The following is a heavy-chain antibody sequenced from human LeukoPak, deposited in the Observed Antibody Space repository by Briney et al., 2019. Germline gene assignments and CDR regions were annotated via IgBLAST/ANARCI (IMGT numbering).Heavy chain of an antibody. CDR1: GFTFSSYS. CDR3: ARDSAVREWFGELLGYFDY. Sequence: GGSLRLSCAASGFTFSSYSMNWVRQAPGKGLEWVAVISYDGSNKYYADSVKGRFTISRDNSKNTLYLQMNSLRAEDTAVYYCARDSAVREWFGELLGYFDYWGQGTLVTVSS. D-gene: IGHD3-10*01. CDR2: ISYDGSNK. J-gene: IGHJ4*02. V-gene: IGHV3-30*03.